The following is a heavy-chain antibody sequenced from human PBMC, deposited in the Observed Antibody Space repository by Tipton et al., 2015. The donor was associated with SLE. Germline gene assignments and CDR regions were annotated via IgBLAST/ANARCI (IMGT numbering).Heavy chain of an antibody. Sequence: TLSLTCAVYGGSFSGYYWSWIRQTPGKGLEWIGEINHSGSTNYNPSLKSRVTILVDTSKNQLSLRVSSVTAADTAVYYCARGPRSMGGSTRVDTWGQGTLVTVSS. V-gene: IGHV4-34*01. CDR1: GGSFSGYY. D-gene: IGHD2-2*01. CDR2: INHSGST. J-gene: IGHJ4*02. CDR3: ARGPRSMGGSTRVDT.